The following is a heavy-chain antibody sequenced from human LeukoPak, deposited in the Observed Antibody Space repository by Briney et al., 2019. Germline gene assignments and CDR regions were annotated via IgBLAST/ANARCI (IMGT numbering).Heavy chain of an antibody. Sequence: SETLSLTCTVSGFSISSSSYYWGWIRQPPGKGLEWIGSIYYSGSTYYNPSLKSRVTISVDTSKNQFSLKLSSVTAADTAVYYCARHYYERYYFDYWGQGTLVTVSS. CDR3: ARHYYERYYFDY. J-gene: IGHJ4*02. D-gene: IGHD1-26*01. CDR2: IYYSGST. V-gene: IGHV4-39*01. CDR1: GFSISSSSYY.